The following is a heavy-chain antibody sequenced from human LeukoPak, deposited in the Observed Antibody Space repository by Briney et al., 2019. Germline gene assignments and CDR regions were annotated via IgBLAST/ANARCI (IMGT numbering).Heavy chain of an antibody. J-gene: IGHJ3*01. CDR2: IHLGDSEA. CDR3: ARLAYKDFWSRPHDGFDV. CDR1: CNRFTSYW. V-gene: IGHV5-51*01. Sequence: GESLQISWDGVCNRFTSYWIAWGRPPPGKGLGWMGIIHLGDSEARYSPNFQGRVTFSADKSTATALLQWTSLKASDTAMYYCARLAYKDFWSRPHDGFDVWGPGTMVTVSS. D-gene: IGHD3-3*01.